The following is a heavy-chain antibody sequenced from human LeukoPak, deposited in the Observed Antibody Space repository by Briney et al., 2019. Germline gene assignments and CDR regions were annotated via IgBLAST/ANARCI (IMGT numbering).Heavy chain of an antibody. V-gene: IGHV3-30-3*01. CDR3: SRTYAIDY. CDR1: GFTFSNYA. CDR2: ISYDGSNK. J-gene: IGHJ4*02. Sequence: PGRSLRLSCAAAGFTFSNYAIHWVRQAPGKGLEWVALISYDGSNKYYADSVKGRFTISRDNSKSTLYLQMNSLRAEDTAVYYCSRTYAIDYWGQGTLVTVSS. D-gene: IGHD3-16*01.